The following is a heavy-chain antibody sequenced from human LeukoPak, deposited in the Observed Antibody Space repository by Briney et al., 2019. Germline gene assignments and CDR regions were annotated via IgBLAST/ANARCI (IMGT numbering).Heavy chain of an antibody. CDR2: IIPIFGTA. CDR1: GGTFISYA. V-gene: IGHV1-69*06. J-gene: IGHJ3*01. D-gene: IGHD2-15*01. CDR3: ARVGLAGEGGHDAFDL. Sequence: GSSVKVSCKASGGTFISYAISWVRQAPGQGREWMGGIIPIFGTANYAQKFQGRVTITSDKYTSKDYMELSRLREGDTSVYYCARVGLAGEGGHDAFDLWRQGTMLTVSS.